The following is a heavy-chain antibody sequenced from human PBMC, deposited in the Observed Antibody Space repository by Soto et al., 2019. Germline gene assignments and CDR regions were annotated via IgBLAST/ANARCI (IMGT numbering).Heavy chain of an antibody. CDR3: ARDEYDFWSGYYPPDY. J-gene: IGHJ4*02. CDR1: GYTFTSYG. CDR2: ISAYNGNT. Sequence: GASVKVSCKASGYTFTSYGISWVRQAPGQGLEWMGWISAYNGNTNYAQKLQGRVTMTTDTSTSTAYMELRSLRSDDTAVYYCARDEYDFWSGYYPPDYWGQGTLVTVSS. D-gene: IGHD3-3*01. V-gene: IGHV1-18*01.